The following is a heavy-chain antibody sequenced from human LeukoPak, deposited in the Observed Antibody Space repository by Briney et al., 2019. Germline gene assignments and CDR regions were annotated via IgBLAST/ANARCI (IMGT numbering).Heavy chain of an antibody. CDR1: GFTFTNYG. V-gene: IGHV3-21*01. CDR2: ISRSSSYI. CDR3: AREAGTGGFDY. Sequence: GGSLRLSCSASGFTFTNYGMSWVRQAPGKGLEWVSSISRSSSYIYYADSVKGRFTISRDNAKNSLDLQMNSLRAEDTAVYYCAREAGTGGFDYWGQGTLVTVSS. D-gene: IGHD1-14*01. J-gene: IGHJ4*02.